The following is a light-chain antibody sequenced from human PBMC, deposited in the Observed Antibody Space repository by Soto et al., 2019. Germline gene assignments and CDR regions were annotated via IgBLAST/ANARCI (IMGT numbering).Light chain of an antibody. V-gene: IGLV2-23*01. J-gene: IGLJ1*01. CDR1: SSHIGSSNL. CDR3: CSYAGSSPLYV. Sequence: QSALPQPASVSGSRGQSLTISCTASSSHIGSSNLVSWYQHHSGKAPKLIIYEGNKRPSGASNRLSGSKSGKTASLTISGLQAEDEGTYYCCSYAGSSPLYVFGTGTKVTVL. CDR2: EGN.